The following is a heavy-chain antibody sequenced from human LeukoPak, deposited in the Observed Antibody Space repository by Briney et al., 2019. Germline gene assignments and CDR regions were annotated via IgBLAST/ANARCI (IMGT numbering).Heavy chain of an antibody. CDR3: AKGPTAIRPYYFDY. Sequence: PGGSLRLSCAASGFTFSSYAMSWVRQAPGKGLEWVSAITGGGGGTYYADSVKGRFTISRDKSKSTLYLQMNSLRAEDTAVYYCAKGPTAIRPYYFDYWGQGTLVTVSS. V-gene: IGHV3-23*01. J-gene: IGHJ4*02. CDR2: ITGGGGGT. D-gene: IGHD2-21*02. CDR1: GFTFSSYA.